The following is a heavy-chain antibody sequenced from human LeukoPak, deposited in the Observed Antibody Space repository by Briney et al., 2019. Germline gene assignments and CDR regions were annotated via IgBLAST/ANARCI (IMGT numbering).Heavy chain of an antibody. CDR3: ASRADYDILTNDI. Sequence: SETLSLTCTVSGGSISSSSYYWGWIRQPPGKGLEWIGSIYYSGGTYYNPSLKSRVTISVDTSKNQFSLKLSSVTAADTAVYYCASRADYDILTNDIWGQGTMVTVSS. V-gene: IGHV4-39*01. J-gene: IGHJ3*02. CDR1: GGSISSSSYY. D-gene: IGHD3-9*01. CDR2: IYYSGGT.